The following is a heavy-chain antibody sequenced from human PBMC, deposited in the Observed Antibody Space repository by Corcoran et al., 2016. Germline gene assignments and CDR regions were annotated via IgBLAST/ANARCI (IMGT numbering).Heavy chain of an antibody. CDR3: ARDRVSYYDSSAVGRKRHYYYGKDV. CDR1: GGSISSYY. Sequence: QVQLQESGPGLVKPSETLSLTCTVSGGSISSYYWSWIRQPPGKGLEWVGYIYYSGSTNYNPSLKSRVTLSVDPSKNQFSLKLSSVTAADTAVYYCARDRVSYYDSSAVGRKRHYYYGKDVWGQGTTVTVSS. V-gene: IGHV4-59*01. CDR2: IYYSGST. D-gene: IGHD3-22*01. J-gene: IGHJ6*02.